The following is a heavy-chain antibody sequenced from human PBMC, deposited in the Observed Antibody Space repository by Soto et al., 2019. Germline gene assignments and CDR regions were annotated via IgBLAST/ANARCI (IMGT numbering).Heavy chain of an antibody. Sequence: QVQLVQSGAEVKKPGSSVKVSCTASGGTFSTYPINWVRQAPGQGLEYMGGIIPKFGTTNYAQKFRGTVTITADESTSTAYMELKNLRSEYTAVDYGARGASNSTGGYIWFDPWGQGTLFTVSS. CDR3: ARGASNSTGGYIWFDP. D-gene: IGHD6-19*01. J-gene: IGHJ5*02. CDR1: GGTFSTYP. CDR2: IIPKFGTT. V-gene: IGHV1-69*01.